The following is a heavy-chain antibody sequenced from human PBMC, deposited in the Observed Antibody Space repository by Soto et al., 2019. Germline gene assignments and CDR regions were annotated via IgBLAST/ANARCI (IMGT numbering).Heavy chain of an antibody. CDR2: IYYSGST. CDR1: GGSISNYY. V-gene: IGHV4-59*01. Sequence: SETLSLTCTVSGGSISNYYWSWIRQPPGKGLEWIGYIYYSGSTNYNPSLKSRVTISVDTSKNQFSLKLSSVTAADTAVYYCARELDCSSTSCPIDYWGQGTLVTVSS. CDR3: ARELDCSSTSCPIDY. J-gene: IGHJ4*02. D-gene: IGHD2-2*01.